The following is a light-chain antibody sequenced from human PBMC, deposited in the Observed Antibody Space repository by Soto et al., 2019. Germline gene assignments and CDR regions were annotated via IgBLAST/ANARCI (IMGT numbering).Light chain of an antibody. CDR3: MQSVQLPIT. Sequence: DIVMTQTQLSLSVTSGQPASIFCKSSQSLLHSDGKTYLCWYLQKPGQPPHLLNYEVSNRFSGVRDRFSRSGSGTDFTLKISRVEAEDCGVYYCMQSVQLPITFGQGPRLETK. CDR2: EVS. V-gene: IGKV2D-29*01. CDR1: QSLLHSDGKTY. J-gene: IGKJ5*01.